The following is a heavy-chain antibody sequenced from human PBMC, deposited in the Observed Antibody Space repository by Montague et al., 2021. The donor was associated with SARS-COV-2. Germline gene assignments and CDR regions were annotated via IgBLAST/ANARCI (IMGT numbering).Heavy chain of an antibody. CDR3: ARHASDIGNASDF. Sequence: SETLSLTCTVSGGSIRSRSYYWGWIRQPPGKGLEWIANIYYSGSTYYNPSLKSRVTISVDTSKDQFSLNLNSVTVADTAIYFCARHASDIGNASDFWGQGTMVNVSS. D-gene: IGHD3-10*01. J-gene: IGHJ3*01. CDR2: IYYSGST. V-gene: IGHV4-39*01. CDR1: GGSIRSRSYY.